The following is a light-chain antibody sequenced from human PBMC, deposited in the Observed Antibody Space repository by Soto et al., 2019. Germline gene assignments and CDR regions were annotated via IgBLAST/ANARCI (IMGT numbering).Light chain of an antibody. J-gene: IGLJ1*01. Sequence: QSALTQPASVSGSVGQSITISCTATSSDVGGYNYVSWYQLHPGKAPKLMIYEVSNRPSGVSNRFSGSKSGNTASLTISGLQAEDEADYYCSSYTSSSNPYVFGTGTKVTVL. CDR1: SSDVGGYNY. CDR3: SSYTSSSNPYV. CDR2: EVS. V-gene: IGLV2-14*01.